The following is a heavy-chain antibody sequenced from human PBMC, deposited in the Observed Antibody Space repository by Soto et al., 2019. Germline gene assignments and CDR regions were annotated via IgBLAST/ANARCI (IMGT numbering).Heavy chain of an antibody. D-gene: IGHD4-17*01. V-gene: IGHV4-39*01. J-gene: IGHJ4*01. CDR3: ARVSTVTKLDY. CDR2: LYYSGST. Sequence: PSETLSLTCTVSGGSIISSNYYWGWIRQPPGKGLEWIGSLYYSGSTYYNPSLKSRVTTSVDTSKNQFSLTLSSVTAADTAVYYCARVSTVTKLDYWGHGMLVTVSS. CDR1: GGSIISSNYY.